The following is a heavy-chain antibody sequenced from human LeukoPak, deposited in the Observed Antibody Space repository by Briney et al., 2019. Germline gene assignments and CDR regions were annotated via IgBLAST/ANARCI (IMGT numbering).Heavy chain of an antibody. J-gene: IGHJ4*02. Sequence: GGSLRLSCPASGFTFSSYWMSWVRQAPGKGLEWVANIKQDGSEKYYVDSVKGRFTISRDNAKNSLYLQMNSLRAEDTAVYYCARKVSGNWPRPIDYWGQGTLVTVSS. V-gene: IGHV3-7*01. CDR1: GFTFSSYW. D-gene: IGHD1-1*01. CDR2: IKQDGSEK. CDR3: ARKVSGNWPRPIDY.